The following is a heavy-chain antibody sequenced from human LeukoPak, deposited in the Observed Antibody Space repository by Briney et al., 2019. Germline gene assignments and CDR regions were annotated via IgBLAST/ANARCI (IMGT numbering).Heavy chain of an antibody. CDR1: GFTFSGSP. CDR2: IRSKTNNYAT. CDR3: TRLEAGADLDF. V-gene: IGHV3-73*01. D-gene: IGHD4-17*01. Sequence: GGSLRLSCAASGFTFSGSPMHWVRQASGKGLEWVGRIRSKTNNYATAYAASVRGRFTISRDDSKNTAYLQMNSLKPEDTAVYFCTRLEAGADLDFWGQGTLVTVSS. J-gene: IGHJ4*02.